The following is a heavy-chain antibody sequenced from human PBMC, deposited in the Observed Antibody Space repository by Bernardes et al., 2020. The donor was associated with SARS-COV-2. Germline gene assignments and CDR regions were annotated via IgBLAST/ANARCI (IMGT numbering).Heavy chain of an antibody. CDR1: GGSFSGYY. CDR2: INHSGST. D-gene: IGHD2-2*01. J-gene: IGHJ6*02. V-gene: IGHV4-34*01. Sequence: SEPLSLTCAVYGGSFSGYYWSWIRQPPGKGLEWIGEINHSGSTNYNPSLKSRVTISVDTSKNQFSLKLSSVTAADTAVYYCARRGRYQLLTRDYYYYGMDVWGQGTTVTVSS. CDR3: ARRGRYQLLTRDYYYYGMDV.